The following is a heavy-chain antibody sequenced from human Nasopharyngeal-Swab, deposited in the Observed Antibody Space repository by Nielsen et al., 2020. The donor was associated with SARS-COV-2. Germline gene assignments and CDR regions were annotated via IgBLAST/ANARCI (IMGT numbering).Heavy chain of an antibody. CDR3: AREGSSSIVGATFFDY. CDR1: GFTFSSYS. J-gene: IGHJ4*02. D-gene: IGHD1-26*01. V-gene: IGHV3-21*01. CDR2: ISSSSSYI. Sequence: GGSLRLSCAASGFTFSSYSMNWVHQAPGKGLEWVSSISSSSSYIYYADSVKGRFTISRDNAKNSLYLQMNSLRAEDTAVYYCAREGSSSIVGATFFDYWGQGTLVTVSS.